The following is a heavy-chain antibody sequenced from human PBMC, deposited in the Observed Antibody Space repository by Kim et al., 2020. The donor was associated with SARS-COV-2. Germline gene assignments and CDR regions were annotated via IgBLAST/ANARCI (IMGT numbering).Heavy chain of an antibody. D-gene: IGHD3-10*01. J-gene: IGHJ4*02. V-gene: IGHV4-39*01. CDR3: AGLPRITMVRGAPT. Sequence: NPSLKSRVTISVDTSKNQLSLKLSSVTAADTAVYYCAGLPRITMVRGAPTWGQGTLVTVSS.